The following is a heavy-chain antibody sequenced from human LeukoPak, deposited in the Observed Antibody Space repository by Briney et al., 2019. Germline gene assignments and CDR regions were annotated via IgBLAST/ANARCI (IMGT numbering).Heavy chain of an antibody. CDR2: ISSSSSTI. D-gene: IGHD4-11*01. CDR1: GFTFSSYS. CDR3: ARDDQYHYYYGMDV. J-gene: IGHJ6*02. Sequence: PGGSLRLSCAASGFTFSSYSMNWVRQAPGKGLEWVSYISSSSSTIYYADSVKGRFTISRDNAKNSLYLQMNSLRDEDTAVYYCARDDQYHYYYGMDVWGQGTTVTVSS. V-gene: IGHV3-48*02.